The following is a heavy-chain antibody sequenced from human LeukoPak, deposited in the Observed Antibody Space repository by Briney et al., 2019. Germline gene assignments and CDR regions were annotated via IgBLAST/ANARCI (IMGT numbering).Heavy chain of an antibody. J-gene: IGHJ4*02. CDR2: INHSGSI. D-gene: IGHD6-13*01. CDR3: ARHRGIAACGPFDY. CDR1: GGSFSGYY. V-gene: IGHV4-34*01. Sequence: KTSETLSLTCTVNGGSFSGYYWSWIRQPPGKGLEWIGEINHSGSIKYNPSLKSRVSMSVDTSNNQFSLKLSSVTAADTAVYYCARHRGIAACGPFDYWGQGTLVTVSS.